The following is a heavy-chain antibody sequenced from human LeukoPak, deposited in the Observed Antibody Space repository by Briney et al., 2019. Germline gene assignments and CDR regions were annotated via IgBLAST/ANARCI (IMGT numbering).Heavy chain of an antibody. D-gene: IGHD1-26*01. CDR1: GFTFSSYG. J-gene: IGHJ4*02. Sequence: GGTLRLSCAASGFTFSSYGMSWVRQAPGKGLEWVSAISGSGGSTYYADSVKGRFTISRDNSKNTLYLQMNSLRAEDTAVYYCARRSFGGTIDYWGQGTLVTVSS. CDR3: ARRSFGGTIDY. CDR2: ISGSGGST. V-gene: IGHV3-23*01.